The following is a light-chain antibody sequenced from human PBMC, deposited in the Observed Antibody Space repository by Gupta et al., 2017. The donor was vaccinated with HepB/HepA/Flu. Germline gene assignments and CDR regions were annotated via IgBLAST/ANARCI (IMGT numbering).Light chain of an antibody. CDR3: SSNKSSRSCGV. J-gene: IGLJ3*02. CDR2: DVS. Sequence: QSALTQPASVSGSPGQSITISCTGTSSDVGGYNYVSWYQQHPGTAPKLMMYDVSNRPSGVPKRFSGSKSGTTASLTITGLQAEDEADYYCSSNKSSRSCGVFGGGTKMTVL. V-gene: IGLV2-14*01. CDR1: SSDVGGYNY.